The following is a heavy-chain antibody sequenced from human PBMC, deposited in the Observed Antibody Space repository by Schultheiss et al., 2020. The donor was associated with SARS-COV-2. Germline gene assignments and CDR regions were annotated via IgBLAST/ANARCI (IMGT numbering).Heavy chain of an antibody. Sequence: GESLKISCAASGFTFSSYSMNWVRQAPGKGLEWVSFISSSSSYIYYADSVKGRFTISRDNTKNSLYLQMNSLRAEDTAVYYCAREEYSGSYYYYGMDVWGQGTTVTVSS. D-gene: IGHD1-26*01. CDR1: GFTFSSYS. CDR3: AREEYSGSYYYYGMDV. CDR2: ISSSSSYI. J-gene: IGHJ6*02. V-gene: IGHV3-21*01.